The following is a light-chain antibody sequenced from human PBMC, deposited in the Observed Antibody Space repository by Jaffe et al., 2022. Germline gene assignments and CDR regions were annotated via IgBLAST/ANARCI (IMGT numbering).Light chain of an antibody. Sequence: EILLTQSPGTLSLSPGERATLSCRASQSVSSTYLAWYQQKPGQAPRLLIYGASSRATGIPDRFSGSGSGTDFTLTISRLEPEDFAVYYCQQSGSSPLYTFGQGTKLEIK. CDR2: GAS. J-gene: IGKJ2*01. CDR3: QQSGSSPLYT. V-gene: IGKV3-20*01. CDR1: QSVSSTY.